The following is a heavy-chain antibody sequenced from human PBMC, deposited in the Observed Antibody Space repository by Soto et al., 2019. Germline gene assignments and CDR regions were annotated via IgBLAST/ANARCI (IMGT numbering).Heavy chain of an antibody. Sequence: SETLSLTCTVSGGSISTYYWSWIRRPPGKGLEWIGYIYNSGSTHSNPSLQSRVTISVDTSKNQFSLKLSSVTAADTAIYYCARARITMVREIIKYNMDVWGQGTTVTVSS. D-gene: IGHD3-10*01. CDR1: GGSISTYY. J-gene: IGHJ6*02. CDR2: IYNSGST. CDR3: ARARITMVREIIKYNMDV. V-gene: IGHV4-59*01.